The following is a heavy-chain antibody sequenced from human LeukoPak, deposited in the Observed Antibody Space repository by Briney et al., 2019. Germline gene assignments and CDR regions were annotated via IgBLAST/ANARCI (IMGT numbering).Heavy chain of an antibody. CDR2: IRFDGSYE. CDR3: AKDRIAAASYYYYMDV. D-gene: IGHD6-13*01. Sequence: GGSLRLSCAASGFTFSSYGMHWVRQAPGKGLEWVTFIRFDGSYEDYADSVKGRFTISRNNSKNTLYLQMNSLRAEDTAVYYCAKDRIAAASYYYYMDVWGRGTTVTVSS. V-gene: IGHV3-30*02. J-gene: IGHJ6*03. CDR1: GFTFSSYG.